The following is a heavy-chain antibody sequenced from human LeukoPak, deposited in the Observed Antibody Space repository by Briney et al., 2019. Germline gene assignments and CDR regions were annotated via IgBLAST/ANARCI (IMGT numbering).Heavy chain of an antibody. CDR1: GYTFTSYY. V-gene: IGHV1-46*01. J-gene: IGHJ4*02. CDR2: INPSGGST. CDR3: AREGRAVAGLYYFDY. Sequence: GASVKVSCKASGYTFTSYYMHWVRQAPGQGLEWMGIINPSGGSTSYAQKLQGRVTMTTDTSTSTAYMELRSLRSDDTAVYYCAREGRAVAGLYYFDYWGQGTLVTVSS. D-gene: IGHD6-19*01.